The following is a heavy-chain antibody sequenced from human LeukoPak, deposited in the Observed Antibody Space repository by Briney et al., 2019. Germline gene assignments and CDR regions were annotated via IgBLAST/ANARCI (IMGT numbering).Heavy chain of an antibody. J-gene: IGHJ4*02. CDR3: AGDGSCSGGSCYDY. D-gene: IGHD2-15*01. V-gene: IGHV4-4*02. CDR1: GGSVSSSNW. Sequence: SGTLSLTCDVSGGSVSSSNWWSWVRQPPGKGLEWIGEIYHSGLTNYNPSLKSRVTISVDKSKNQFSLKLTSVTAADTAVYYCAGDGSCSGGSCYDYWGQGTLFTVSS. CDR2: IYHSGLT.